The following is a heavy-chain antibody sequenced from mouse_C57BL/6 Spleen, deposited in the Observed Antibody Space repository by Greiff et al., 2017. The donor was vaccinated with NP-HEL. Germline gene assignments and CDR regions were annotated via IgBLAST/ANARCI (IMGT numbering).Heavy chain of an antibody. CDR2: ISYDGSN. CDR3: ARENYSNSAWFAY. J-gene: IGHJ3*01. V-gene: IGHV3-6*01. D-gene: IGHD2-5*01. Sequence: ESGPGLVKPSQSLSLTCSVTGYSITSGYYWTWIRQFPGNKLEWMGYISYDGSNNYNPSLKNRISITRDTSKNQFFLKLNSVTTEDTATYYCARENYSNSAWFAYWGQGTLVTVSA. CDR1: GYSITSGYY.